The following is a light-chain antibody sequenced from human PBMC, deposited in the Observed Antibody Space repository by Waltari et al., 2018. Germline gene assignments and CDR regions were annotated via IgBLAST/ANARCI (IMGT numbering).Light chain of an antibody. CDR2: AAS. CDR3: LQHNSYPFT. V-gene: IGKV1-17*01. CDR1: QGIRVD. Sequence: DIQMTQSPSSLSASVRDRVTITCRASQGIRVDLGWYQQKPGRAPKRLIYAASRLQSGVPSRCSGSGSGTEFTLTISSLEPEDFGTYYCLQHNSYPFTFGPGTKVDIK. J-gene: IGKJ3*01.